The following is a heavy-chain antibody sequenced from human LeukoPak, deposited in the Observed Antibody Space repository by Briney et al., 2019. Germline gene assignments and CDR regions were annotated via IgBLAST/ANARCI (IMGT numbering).Heavy chain of an antibody. CDR1: GNYW. D-gene: IGHD2/OR15-2a*01. CDR3: VSFYETY. CDR2: INSDGNWT. V-gene: IGHV3-74*01. J-gene: IGHJ4*02. Sequence: GGSLRLSCAASGNYWMHWVRQVPGKGLVWVSHINSDGNWTSYADSVKGRFTISKDNAKNTVYLQMNSLRAEDTAVYYCVSFYETYWGRGTLVTVSS.